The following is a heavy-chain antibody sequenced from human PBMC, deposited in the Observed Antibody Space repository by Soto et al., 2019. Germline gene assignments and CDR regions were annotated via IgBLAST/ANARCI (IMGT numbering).Heavy chain of an antibody. CDR3: ARDGGGSHDY. CDR1: GGSISSYY. CDR2: IYYSGST. D-gene: IGHD3-16*01. J-gene: IGHJ4*02. V-gene: IGHV4-59*01. Sequence: SETLSLTCTVSGGSISSYYWSWIRQPPGEGLEWIGYIYYSGSTNYNPSLKSRVTISVDTSKNQFSLKLSSVTAADTAVYYCARDGGGSHDYWGQGTLVTVSS.